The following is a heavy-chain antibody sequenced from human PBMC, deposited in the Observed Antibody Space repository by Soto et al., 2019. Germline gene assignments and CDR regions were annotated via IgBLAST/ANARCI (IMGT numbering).Heavy chain of an antibody. D-gene: IGHD3-3*01. J-gene: IGHJ4*02. V-gene: IGHV3-7*03. Sequence: XGSLLLSCAASGFTFGDYWMSWVRQAPGKGLEWVAHMKKDGSEKYYVDSVKGRFTVSRDNTKNSLYLQMNSLRAEDTAVYYCAKLGSGYYTGLYFEYWGQGTLVTVSS. CDR2: MKKDGSEK. CDR3: AKLGSGYYTGLYFEY. CDR1: GFTFGDYW.